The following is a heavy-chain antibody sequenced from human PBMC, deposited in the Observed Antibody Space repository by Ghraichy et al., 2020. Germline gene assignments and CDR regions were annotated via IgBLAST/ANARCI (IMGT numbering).Heavy chain of an antibody. CDR3: ARERSSSWYAVDY. Sequence: ESLNISCAASGFTFSSYSMNWVRQAPGKGLEWVSSISSSSSYIYYADSVKGRFTISRDNAKNSLYLQMNSLRAEDTAVYYCARERSSSWYAVDYWGQGTLVTVSS. J-gene: IGHJ4*02. V-gene: IGHV3-21*01. D-gene: IGHD6-13*01. CDR1: GFTFSSYS. CDR2: ISSSSSYI.